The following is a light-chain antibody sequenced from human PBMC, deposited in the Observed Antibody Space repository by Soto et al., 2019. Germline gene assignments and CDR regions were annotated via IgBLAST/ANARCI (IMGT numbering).Light chain of an antibody. CDR1: SSDVGSYNY. CDR2: DVD. V-gene: IGLV2-11*01. J-gene: IGLJ1*01. Sequence: QSVLTQPRSVSGSPGQSVTMSCTGTSSDVGSYNYVTWYQHHPGKAPKLILYDVDKRPSGVPDRFSGSKSGNTASLTVSGLQAEDEAAYYCCSYAGTSTFVFGTGTKVTVL. CDR3: CSYAGTSTFV.